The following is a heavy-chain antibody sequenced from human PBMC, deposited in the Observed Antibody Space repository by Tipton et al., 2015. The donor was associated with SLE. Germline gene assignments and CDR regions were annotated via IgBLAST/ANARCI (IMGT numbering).Heavy chain of an antibody. CDR2: INHSGST. V-gene: IGHV4-39*07. D-gene: IGHD6-13*01. J-gene: IGHJ4*02. CDR1: GGSISSSSYY. Sequence: TLSLTCTVSGGSISSSSYYWGWIRQPPGKGLEWIGEINHSGSTNYNPSLKSRVTISVDTSKNQFSLKLSSVTAADTAVYYCARGGSSWPFDYWGQGTLVTVSS. CDR3: ARGGSSWPFDY.